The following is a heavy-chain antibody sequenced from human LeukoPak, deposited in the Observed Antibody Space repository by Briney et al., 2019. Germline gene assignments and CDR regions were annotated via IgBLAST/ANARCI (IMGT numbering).Heavy chain of an antibody. D-gene: IGHD1-26*01. CDR3: AKQKASGSYYNYFDY. CDR2: ISYDGSNK. CDR1: GFTVSSYG. J-gene: IGHJ4*02. Sequence: GGSLRLSCAASGFTVSSYGMHWVRQAPGKGLEWVAVISYDGSNKYYADSVKGRFTISRDNSKNTLYLQMNSLRAEDTAVYYCAKQKASGSYYNYFDYWGQGTLVTVSS. V-gene: IGHV3-30*18.